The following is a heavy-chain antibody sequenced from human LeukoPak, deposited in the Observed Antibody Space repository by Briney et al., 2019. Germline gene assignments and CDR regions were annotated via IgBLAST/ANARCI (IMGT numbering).Heavy chain of an antibody. CDR3: ARGHAHYDFWSGYSYYMDV. CDR2: IYTSGST. J-gene: IGHJ6*03. D-gene: IGHD3-3*01. CDR1: GGSISSYY. V-gene: IGHV4-4*07. Sequence: SETLSLTCTVSGGSISSYYWSWIRQPAGKGLEWIGRIYTSGSTNYNPSLKSRVTISVDTSKNQFSLKLSSVTAADTAVYYCARGHAHYDFWSGYSYYMDVWGKGTTVTASS.